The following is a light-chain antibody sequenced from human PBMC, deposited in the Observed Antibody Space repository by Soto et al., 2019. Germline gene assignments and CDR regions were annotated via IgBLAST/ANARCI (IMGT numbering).Light chain of an antibody. Sequence: QSALTQPASVSGSPGQSITISCTGTSSDVGGYNLVSWYQHHPSTAPKLMIYEGSRRPSGVSNRFSGSRSGNTASLTISGLQVEDEADYYCCSYVGRNTYVFGTGTKLTVL. V-gene: IGLV2-23*01. CDR2: EGS. CDR3: CSYVGRNTYV. J-gene: IGLJ1*01. CDR1: SSDVGGYNL.